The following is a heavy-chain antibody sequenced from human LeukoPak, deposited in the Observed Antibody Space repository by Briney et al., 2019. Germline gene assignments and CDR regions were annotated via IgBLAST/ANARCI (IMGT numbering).Heavy chain of an antibody. V-gene: IGHV3-23*01. CDR3: AKGLLWFGEETSDY. Sequence: GGSLRLSCAASGFTFSSYAMSWVPQAPGKGLEGGSAISGSGGSTYYADPVKGRFTISRDNSKNTLYLQMNSVRAEDTAVYYCAKGLLWFGEETSDYWGQGTLVTVSS. D-gene: IGHD3-10*01. CDR1: GFTFSSYA. CDR2: ISGSGGST. J-gene: IGHJ4*02.